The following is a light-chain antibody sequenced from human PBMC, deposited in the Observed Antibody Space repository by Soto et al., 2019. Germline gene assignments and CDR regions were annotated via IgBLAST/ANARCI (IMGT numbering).Light chain of an antibody. J-gene: IGKJ1*01. CDR3: QQYNSYPWT. CDR1: QSISSW. V-gene: IGKV1-5*03. Sequence: IQMTQSPSTLSASVGDRVTITCRASQSISSWLAWYQQKPGKAPKLLIYKASSLESGVPSRFSGSGSGTEFTLTISSLQPDDFATYYYQQYNSYPWTFGQGTKVDIK. CDR2: KAS.